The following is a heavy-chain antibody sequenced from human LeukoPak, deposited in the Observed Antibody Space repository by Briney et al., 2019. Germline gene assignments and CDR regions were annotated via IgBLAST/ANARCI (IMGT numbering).Heavy chain of an antibody. CDR2: ISWSSGSI. Sequence: GGSLRLSCAASGFTFDDYAMHWVRQAPGKGLEWVSGISWSSGSIGYADSVKGRFTISRDNAKNSLYLQMNSLRAEDTAVFYCARDQYDTWSRRGNFDSWGQGTLVIVSS. CDR1: GFTFDDYA. J-gene: IGHJ4*02. V-gene: IGHV3-9*01. D-gene: IGHD3-3*01. CDR3: ARDQYDTWSRRGNFDS.